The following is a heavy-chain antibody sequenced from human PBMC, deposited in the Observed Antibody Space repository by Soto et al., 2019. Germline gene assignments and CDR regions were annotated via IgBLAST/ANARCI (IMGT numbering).Heavy chain of an antibody. V-gene: IGHV1-8*01. CDR1: GYTFTSYD. J-gene: IGHJ4*02. D-gene: IGHD2-2*01. CDR2: MNPNSGNT. CDR3: ARVWRKYQLLGYN. Sequence: QVQLVQSGAEVKKPGASVKVSCKASGYTFTSYDINWVRQATGEGLEWMGWMNPNSGNTGYAQKFQGRVTMTRNTSISTAYMEQSSLRSEDTAVYYCARVWRKYQLLGYNWGQGTLVTVSS.